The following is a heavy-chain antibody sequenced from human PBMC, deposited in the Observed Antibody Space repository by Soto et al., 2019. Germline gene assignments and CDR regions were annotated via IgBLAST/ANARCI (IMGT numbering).Heavy chain of an antibody. CDR3: TPLALKYSSGWYEFSD. Sequence: EVQLVESGGGLVNPGGSLRPSCEPPGFPLSNVWLNWVRQAPGKGLEWVGRIKSKTDGGTTDYAAPVKGRFTISRDDSKNTLYLQMNSLKTEDTAVYYCTPLALKYSSGWYEFSDWGQGTLVTVSS. CDR1: GFPLSNVW. CDR2: IKSKTDGGTT. V-gene: IGHV3-15*07. D-gene: IGHD6-19*01. J-gene: IGHJ4*02.